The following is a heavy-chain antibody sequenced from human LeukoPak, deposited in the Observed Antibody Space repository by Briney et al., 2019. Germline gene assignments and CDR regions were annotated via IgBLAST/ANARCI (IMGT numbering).Heavy chain of an antibody. CDR2: IYYSGST. D-gene: IGHD3-3*01. J-gene: IGHJ4*02. Sequence: PSETLSLTCTVSGGSISSYYWSWIRQPPGKGLEWIGYIYYSGSTNYNPSLKSRVTISVDTSKNQFSLKLSSVTAADTAVHYCARVGYDFWSGYYTERVYYFDYWGQGTLVTVSS. CDR1: GGSISSYY. V-gene: IGHV4-59*01. CDR3: ARVGYDFWSGYYTERVYYFDY.